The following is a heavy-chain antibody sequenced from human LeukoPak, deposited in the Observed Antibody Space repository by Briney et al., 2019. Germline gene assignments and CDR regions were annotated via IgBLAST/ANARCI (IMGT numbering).Heavy chain of an antibody. D-gene: IGHD4-17*01. J-gene: IGHJ4*02. V-gene: IGHV3-9*01. CDR1: GFTFDDYA. CDR2: ISRNSGSI. CDR3: AKDIGHMTTVTLDY. Sequence: GRSLRLSCAASGFTFDDYAMHWVRQAPGKGLEWVSGISRNSGSIGYADSVKGRFTISRDNAKNSLYLQMNSLRAEDTALYYCAKDIGHMTTVTLDYWGQGTLVTVSS.